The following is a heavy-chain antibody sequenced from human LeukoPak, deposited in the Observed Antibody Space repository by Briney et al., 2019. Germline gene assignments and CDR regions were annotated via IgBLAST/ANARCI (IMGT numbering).Heavy chain of an antibody. CDR1: GGSISSGGYY. D-gene: IGHD2-15*01. J-gene: IGHJ4*02. V-gene: IGHV4-31*03. CDR3: ARDRYSRYCSGGSCYSRWVGYFDY. Sequence: SQTLSLTCTVSGGSISSGGYYWSWIRQHPGKGLEWIGYIYYSGSTYYNPSLKSRVTISVDTSKNQFSLKLSSVTAADTAVYYCARDRYSRYCSGGSCYSRWVGYFDYWGQGTLVTVSS. CDR2: IYYSGST.